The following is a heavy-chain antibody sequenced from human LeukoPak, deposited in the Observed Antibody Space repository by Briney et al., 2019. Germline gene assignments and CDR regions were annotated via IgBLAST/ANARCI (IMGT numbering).Heavy chain of an antibody. CDR1: GGSISSSSYY. CDR2: INHSGST. J-gene: IGHJ4*02. V-gene: IGHV4-39*07. Sequence: SETLSLTCTVSGGSISSSSYYWGWIRQPPGKGLEWIGEINHSGSTNYNPSLKSRVTISVDTSKNQFSLKLSSVTAADTAVYYCARYLPAMASYFDYWGQGTLVTVSS. D-gene: IGHD5-18*01. CDR3: ARYLPAMASYFDY.